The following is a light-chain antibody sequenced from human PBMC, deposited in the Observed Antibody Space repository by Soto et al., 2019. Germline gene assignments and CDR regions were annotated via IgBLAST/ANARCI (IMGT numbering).Light chain of an antibody. CDR1: SSDVGDYKY. J-gene: IGLJ2*01. CDR2: DVS. Sequence: QPVLTQPRSVSGSPGQSLTISCTGSSSDVGDYKYVSWYQQHPGKAPKLIIYDVSRRPSGVPDRFSGSNSGNTASLTISGLQAEDEADYYCCSKAGSYTSVVFGGGTKVTVL. CDR3: CSKAGSYTSVV. V-gene: IGLV2-11*01.